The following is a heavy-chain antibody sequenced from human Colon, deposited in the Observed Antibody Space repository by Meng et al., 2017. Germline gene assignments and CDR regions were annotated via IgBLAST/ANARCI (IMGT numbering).Heavy chain of an antibody. D-gene: IGHD3-10*01. CDR2: FVNNVDT. CDR3: ARGTPGRSYSDY. J-gene: IGHJ4*02. V-gene: IGHV1-18*01. CDR1: GYTFASHG. Sequence: QVHLLQSGAEGKKPGASVRVSCEASGYTFASHGISWLRQAPGQGLEWMGWFVNNVDTYSAQKFQGRVTMTTDTHTSTAFMELRSLRSDDTAVYYCARGTPGRSYSDYWGQGTLVTVSS.